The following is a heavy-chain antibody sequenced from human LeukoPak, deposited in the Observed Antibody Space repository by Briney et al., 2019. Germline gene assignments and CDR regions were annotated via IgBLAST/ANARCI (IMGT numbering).Heavy chain of an antibody. D-gene: IGHD1-14*01. V-gene: IGHV1-69*13. CDR3: ARDLTLSLGRRPASGFDC. Sequence: SVKVSCKASGGTFSSYAISWVRQAPGQGLEWMGGIIPIFGTANYAQKFQGRVTITADESTSTAYMELSSLRSEDTAVYYCARDLTLSLGRRPASGFDCWGQGTLVTVSS. CDR2: IIPIFGTA. CDR1: GGTFSSYA. J-gene: IGHJ4*02.